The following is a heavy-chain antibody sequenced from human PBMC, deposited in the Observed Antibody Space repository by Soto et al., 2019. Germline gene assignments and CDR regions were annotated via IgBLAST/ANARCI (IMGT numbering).Heavy chain of an antibody. CDR1: GFRFSSYA. D-gene: IGHD6-6*01. CDR2: ISASGGSA. J-gene: IGHJ6*02. V-gene: IGHV3-23*01. Sequence: GGSLRLSCAAPGFRFSSYATSWVRQAPGQGPEWLSVISASGGSAYYADSVRGRFTISRDHSKNTLYLQMKSLGAEDTAVYYCASSSALWHGMDAWGQGTTVTVSS. CDR3: ASSSALWHGMDA.